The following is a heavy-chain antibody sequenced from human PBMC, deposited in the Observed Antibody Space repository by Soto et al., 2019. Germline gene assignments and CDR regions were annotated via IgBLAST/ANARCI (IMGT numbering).Heavy chain of an antibody. J-gene: IGHJ4*02. D-gene: IGHD6-25*01. CDR1: GFTFSANY. CDR2: IGSTVNIK. V-gene: IGHV3-11*01. Sequence: AGGSLRLSCVASGFTFSANYMSWIRQVPGKGLEWVSSIGSTVNIKAYADSVKGRFTISRDNAKSSLFLQMDSLRAEDTAVYYCARVGLSAADFDYWGRGILVTVSS. CDR3: ARVGLSAADFDY.